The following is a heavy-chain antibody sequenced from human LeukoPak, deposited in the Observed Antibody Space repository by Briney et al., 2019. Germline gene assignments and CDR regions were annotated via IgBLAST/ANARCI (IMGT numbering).Heavy chain of an antibody. CDR3: ARDETYSSDWQSNHYYYYMDV. CDR2: IYHSGST. D-gene: IGHD6-19*01. V-gene: IGHV4-38-2*02. J-gene: IGHJ6*03. Sequence: PSETLSLTCTVSGGSINSYYWSWIRQPPGKGLEWIGSIYHSGSTYYNPSLKSRVTISVDTSKNQFSLKLSSVTAADTAMYYCARDETYSSDWQSNHYYYYMDVWGKGTTVTVSS. CDR1: GGSINSYY.